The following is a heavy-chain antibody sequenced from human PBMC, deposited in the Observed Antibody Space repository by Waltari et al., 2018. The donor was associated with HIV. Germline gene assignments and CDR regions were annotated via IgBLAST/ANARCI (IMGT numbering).Heavy chain of an antibody. CDR1: GYSFTSYW. CDR2: IYPGDSDT. Sequence: EVQLVQSGAEVKKPGESLKISCKGSGYSFTSYWIGWVRQMPGKGLEWMGIIYPGDSDTRYSPSFQGQVTISADKSISTAYLQWSSLKASDTAMYYCARPSMVATVSDAFDIWGQGTMVTVSS. CDR3: ARPSMVATVSDAFDI. D-gene: IGHD5-12*01. V-gene: IGHV5-51*03. J-gene: IGHJ3*02.